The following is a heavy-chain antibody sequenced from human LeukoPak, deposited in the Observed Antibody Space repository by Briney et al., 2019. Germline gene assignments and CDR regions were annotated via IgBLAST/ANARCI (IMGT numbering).Heavy chain of an antibody. J-gene: IGHJ4*02. CDR2: ISGSGGST. CDR1: GFTFSSYA. V-gene: IGHV3-23*01. D-gene: IGHD2-2*01. CDR3: AKDGHCTSTSCYFVDY. Sequence: GGSLRLSCAASGFTFSSYAMSWVRQAPGKGLEWVSAISGSGGSTYYADSVKGRFTISRDNSKNTLYLQMDSLRAEDTAVYYCAKDGHCTSTSCYFVDYWAQGTLVTVSS.